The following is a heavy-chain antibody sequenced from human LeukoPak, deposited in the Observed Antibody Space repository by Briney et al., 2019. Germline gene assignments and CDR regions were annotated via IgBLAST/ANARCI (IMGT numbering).Heavy chain of an antibody. J-gene: IGHJ4*02. Sequence: GASVKVSCKASGYTFTTYYIHWVRQAPGQGLEWMGIINPAAGNTNYAQKFQGRVTMTRDTSTSTVYMELSSLRSEDTAVYYCARAQLTDSSSCFDYWGQGTLVTVSS. CDR1: GYTFTTYY. CDR2: INPAAGNT. D-gene: IGHD6-13*01. V-gene: IGHV1-46*01. CDR3: ARAQLTDSSSCFDY.